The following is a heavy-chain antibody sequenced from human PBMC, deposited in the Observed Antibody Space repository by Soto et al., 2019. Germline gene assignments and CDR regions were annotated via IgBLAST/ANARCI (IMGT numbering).Heavy chain of an antibody. CDR3: ARESVWGRVDYSDY. J-gene: IGHJ4*02. V-gene: IGHV3-48*01. CDR1: GFTFSRYS. Sequence: EVQLVESGGGLVQWGGSLRLSCAGSGFTFSRYSTSWVRQAPGKGLEWLSSISGSGSTIYYADSVKGRFTISRDNAKNSLYLQMNSLRAEDTAMYYCARESVWGRVDYSDYWGQGTLVTVSS. D-gene: IGHD7-27*01. CDR2: ISGSGSTI.